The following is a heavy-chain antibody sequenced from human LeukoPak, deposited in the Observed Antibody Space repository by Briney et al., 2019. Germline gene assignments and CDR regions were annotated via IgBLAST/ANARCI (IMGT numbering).Heavy chain of an antibody. V-gene: IGHV1-8*03. J-gene: IGHJ6*03. CDR2: MNPNSGNT. CDR1: GYTFTSYD. CDR3: ARTTNPPYYYYYMDV. D-gene: IGHD4-17*01. Sequence: ASVKVSCKASGYTFTSYDINWVRQATGQGLEWMGWMNPNSGNTGYAQKFQGRVTITRNTSISTAYMELSSLRSEDTAVYYCARTTNPPYYYYYMDVWGKGTTVTVSS.